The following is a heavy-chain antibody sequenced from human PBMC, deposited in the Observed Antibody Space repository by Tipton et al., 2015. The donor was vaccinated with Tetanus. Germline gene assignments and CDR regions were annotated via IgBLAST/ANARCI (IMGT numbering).Heavy chain of an antibody. V-gene: IGHV4-39*01. CDR3: ASPIKQWLVPLDL. D-gene: IGHD6-19*01. J-gene: IGHJ5*02. CDR1: DESISSSSYY. Sequence: LRLSCTVSDESISSSSYYWGWIRHHPGRGLEWIASISNSGTSYNNPSFRSRVTISVDTSKNQFSLKLNSVTAADTAVYYCASPIKQWLVPLDLWGQGILVTVSS. CDR2: ISNSGTS.